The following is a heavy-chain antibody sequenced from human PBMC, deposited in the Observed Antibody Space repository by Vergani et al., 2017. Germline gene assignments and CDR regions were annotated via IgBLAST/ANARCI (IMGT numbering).Heavy chain of an antibody. J-gene: IGHJ6*03. CDR3: ASSDARLERRDYYYYYMDV. D-gene: IGHD1-1*01. CDR1: GFTFSSYA. Sequence: EVQLLESGGGLVQPGGSLRLSCAASGFTFSSYAMSWVRQAPGKGLEWVSAISGSGGSTYYADSVKGRFTISRDNFKNTLYLQMNSLRAEDTAVYYCASSDARLERRDYYYYYMDVWGKGTTVTDSS. CDR2: ISGSGGST. V-gene: IGHV3-23*01.